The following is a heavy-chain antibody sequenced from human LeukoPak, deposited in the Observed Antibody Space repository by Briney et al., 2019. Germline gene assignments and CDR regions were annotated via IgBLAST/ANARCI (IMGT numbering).Heavy chain of an antibody. V-gene: IGHV4-39*01. D-gene: IGHD2-2*02. CDR3: ARHAEEYQLLYGWYFDL. Sequence: PSETLSLTCTVSGGSITSSSYYWGWIRQPPGKGLEWIGSIYYSGTTYYNPSLKRRVTISVDTSKNQFSLKLSSVTAADTAVYYCARHAEEYQLLYGWYFDLWGRGTLVTVSS. CDR1: GGSITSSSYY. CDR2: IYYSGTT. J-gene: IGHJ2*01.